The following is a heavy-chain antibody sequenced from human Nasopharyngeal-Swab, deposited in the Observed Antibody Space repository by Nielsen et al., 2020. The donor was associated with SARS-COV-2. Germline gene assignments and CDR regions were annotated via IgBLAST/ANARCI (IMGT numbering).Heavy chain of an antibody. J-gene: IGHJ6*02. CDR2: ISYDGSNK. CDR1: GFTFSSYA. CDR3: ARALWGSYYYGMDV. D-gene: IGHD7-27*01. V-gene: IGHV3-30*04. Sequence: GEFLKISCAASGFTFSSYAMHWVRQAPGKGLEWVAVISYDGSNKYYADSVKGRFTISRDNSKNTLYLQTNSLRAEDTAVYYCARALWGSYYYGMDVWGQGTTVTVSS.